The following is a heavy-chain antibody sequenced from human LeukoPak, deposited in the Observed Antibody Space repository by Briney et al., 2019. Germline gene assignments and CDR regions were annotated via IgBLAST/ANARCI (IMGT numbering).Heavy chain of an antibody. CDR3: AFGKGGRDGYNSLLAY. J-gene: IGHJ4*02. CDR1: GFSLTTSGVG. D-gene: IGHD5-24*01. CDR2: IYWNDDK. V-gene: IGHV2-5*01. Sequence: SGPTLVKPTQTLTLTCTFSGFSLTTSGVGVGWIRQPPDKALEWLALIYWNDDKRYSPSLKSRLTITKDTSKNQVVLTMTNMDPADTATYHCAFGKGGRDGYNSLLAYWGQGTLVTVSS.